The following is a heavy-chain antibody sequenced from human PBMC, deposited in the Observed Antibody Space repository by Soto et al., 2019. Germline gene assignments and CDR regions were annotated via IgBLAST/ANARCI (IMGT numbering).Heavy chain of an antibody. Sequence: QVQLVQSGAEVKKPGASVKVSCKASGYTFTGYYMHWVRQAPGQGLEWMGWINPDTGGTNYAQKFKGRVTMTRDTSISTAYMELSRLRSDDTAVYYCARDDPETTVTTGYWGQGTLVTVSS. CDR1: GYTFTGYY. CDR2: INPDTGGT. J-gene: IGHJ4*02. D-gene: IGHD4-17*01. V-gene: IGHV1-2*02. CDR3: ARDDPETTVTTGY.